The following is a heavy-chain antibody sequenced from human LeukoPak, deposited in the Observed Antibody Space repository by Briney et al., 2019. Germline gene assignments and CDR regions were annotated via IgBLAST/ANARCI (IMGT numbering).Heavy chain of an antibody. CDR3: AKRAHGGSYCAAFDI. D-gene: IGHD1-26*01. J-gene: IGHJ3*02. Sequence: GGSLRLSCAAYAFTFSSYAMRWVRLAPGKGLGWATYGRGGGGTTSYVDSVKGRFNIVSDNSKNMMYLRMNRMRAEYMALYCWAKRAHGGSYCAAFDIWGQGTEVTVSS. V-gene: IGHV3-23*01. CDR1: AFTFSSYA. CDR2: GRGGGGTT.